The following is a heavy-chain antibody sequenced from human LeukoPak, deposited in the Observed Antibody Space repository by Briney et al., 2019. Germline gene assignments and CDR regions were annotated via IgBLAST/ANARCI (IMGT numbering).Heavy chain of an antibody. D-gene: IGHD5-12*01. V-gene: IGHV3-48*03. CDR2: ISSSGSTI. Sequence: GGSLRLSCAASGFTFSSYEMNWVRQAPGKGLEWVSYISSSGSTIYYADSVKGRFTISRDNAKNSLYLQMNSLRAEDTAVYYCARGGGYSTFDYWGQGTLVTVSP. CDR1: GFTFSSYE. J-gene: IGHJ4*02. CDR3: ARGGGYSTFDY.